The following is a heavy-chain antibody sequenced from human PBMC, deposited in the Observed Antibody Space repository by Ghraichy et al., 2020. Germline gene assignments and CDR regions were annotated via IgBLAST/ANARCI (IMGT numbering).Heavy chain of an antibody. D-gene: IGHD1-26*01. CDR2: INSSGGTK. V-gene: IGHV3-64*02. J-gene: IGHJ4*02. CDR1: GFTFSSSS. Sequence: SLNISCAASGFTFSSSSMHWVRQAPGKGPEYVSVINSSGGTKYYADSVKGRFIISRDNSNNTLYLQMDSLRPEDTAVYYCARGPLSGSSYDYWGQGTLVTVSS. CDR3: ARGPLSGSSYDY.